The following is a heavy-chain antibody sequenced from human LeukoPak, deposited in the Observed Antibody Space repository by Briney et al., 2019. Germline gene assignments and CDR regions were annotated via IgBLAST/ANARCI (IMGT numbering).Heavy chain of an antibody. J-gene: IGHJ4*02. V-gene: IGHV3-23*01. D-gene: IGHD6-19*01. CDR3: AKVFVAGTNRPFDY. CDR1: GFTFSSYA. CDR2: ISGSGGST. Sequence: PGGSLRLSCAASGFTFSSYAMSWVRQAPGKGLEWVSAISGSGGSTYYADSVKGRFTISRDNSKNTLYLQMNSLGAEDTAVYYCAKVFVAGTNRPFDYWGQGTLVTVSS.